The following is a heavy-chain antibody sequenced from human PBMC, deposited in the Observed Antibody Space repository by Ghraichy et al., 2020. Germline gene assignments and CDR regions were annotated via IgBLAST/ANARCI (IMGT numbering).Heavy chain of an antibody. CDR3: ARGPLGEDYWFDP. J-gene: IGHJ5*02. D-gene: IGHD3-10*01. V-gene: IGHV4-59*01. Sequence: SQTLSLTCTVSGGSISSYYWSWIRQPPGKGLEWIGYIYYSGSTNYNPSLKSRVTISVDTSKNQFSLKLSSVTAADTAVYYCARGPLGEDYWFDPWGQGTLVTVSS. CDR1: GGSISSYY. CDR2: IYYSGST.